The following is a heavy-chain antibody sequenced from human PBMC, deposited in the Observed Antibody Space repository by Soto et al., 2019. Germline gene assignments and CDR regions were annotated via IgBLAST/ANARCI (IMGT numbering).Heavy chain of an antibody. J-gene: IGHJ4*02. CDR2: ISSSSFSI. V-gene: IGHV3-48*01. Sequence: EVQLVESGGGLVQPGGSLRLSCAASGFTFSDYDMNWVRQAPGKGLEWGSYISSSSFSIYYADSAKGRFTISRDNAKKSLSLQMNSLRAEDTAVYYCARDVGGGSWDYWGQGTRVTVSS. CDR1: GFTFSDYD. CDR3: ARDVGGGSWDY. D-gene: IGHD6-13*01.